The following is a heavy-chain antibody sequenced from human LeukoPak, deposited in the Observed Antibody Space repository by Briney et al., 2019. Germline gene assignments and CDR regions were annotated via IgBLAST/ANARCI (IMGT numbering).Heavy chain of an antibody. CDR2: IWFDGSHE. CDR1: GFTFSSYG. J-gene: IGHJ4*02. CDR3: AKDRDTVTTGPFDY. V-gene: IGHV3-33*06. Sequence: PGRSLRLSCAASGFTFSSYGMHWVRQAPGRGLEWVAVIWFDGSHEYCADSVKGRFSISRDNSKNTLYLQMNSLRAEDTAVYYCAKDRDTVTTGPFDYWGQGTLVTVSS. D-gene: IGHD4-17*01.